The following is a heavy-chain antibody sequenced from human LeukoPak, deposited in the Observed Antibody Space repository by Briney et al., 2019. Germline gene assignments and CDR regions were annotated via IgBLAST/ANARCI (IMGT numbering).Heavy chain of an antibody. Sequence: ASVKVSCKASGYTLSDYFLHWVRQAPGQGLELMGRINPNSGGTDYAQKFQGRVTMTRDTSISTAYMELSRLRSDDTALYYCARRGDYLSGFDYWGQGILVTVSS. CDR3: ARRGDYLSGFDY. J-gene: IGHJ4*02. V-gene: IGHV1-2*06. CDR1: GYTLSDYF. CDR2: INPNSGGT. D-gene: IGHD3-16*01.